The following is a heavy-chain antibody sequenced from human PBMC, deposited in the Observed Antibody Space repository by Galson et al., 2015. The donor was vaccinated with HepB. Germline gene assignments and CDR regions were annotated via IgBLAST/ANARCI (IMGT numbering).Heavy chain of an antibody. D-gene: IGHD2-2*01. J-gene: IGHJ5*02. CDR1: GGSFSGYY. CDR2: INHGGST. CDR3: ARARDQPAAIVVVPAAISFWFDP. Sequence: ETLSLTCAVYGGSFSGYYWSWIRQPPGEGLEWIGEINHGGSTNYNPSLKSRVTISVDTSKNQFSLKLSSVTAADTAVYYCARARDQPAAIVVVPAAISFWFDPWGQGTLVTVSS. V-gene: IGHV4-34*01.